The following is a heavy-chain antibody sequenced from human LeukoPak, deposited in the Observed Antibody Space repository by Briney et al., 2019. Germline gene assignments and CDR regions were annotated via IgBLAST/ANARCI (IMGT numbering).Heavy chain of an antibody. CDR3: ARDSRGGWSGYFDY. CDR2: IWHDGSAE. J-gene: IGHJ4*02. CDR1: GFIFSNYG. Sequence: GRSLRLSCAASGFIFSNYGMYWVRQAPGEGLDWVAVIWHDGSAEFYADSVKGRFSISRDDSKNTVYLQMNSLRAEDTALYYCARDSRGGWSGYFDYWGQGIVVTVSP. D-gene: IGHD6-19*01. V-gene: IGHV3-33*07.